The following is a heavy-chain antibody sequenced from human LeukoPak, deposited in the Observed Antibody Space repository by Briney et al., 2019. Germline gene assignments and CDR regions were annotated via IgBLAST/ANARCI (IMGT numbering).Heavy chain of an antibody. CDR2: ISAYNGNT. CDR1: GYTFTSYG. V-gene: IGHV1-18*01. J-gene: IGHJ4*02. D-gene: IGHD3-16*02. CDR3: AKAARGGLRLGELSSN. Sequence: GASVKVSCKASGYTFTSYGISWVRQAPGQGLEWMGWISAYNGNTNYAQKLQGRVTMTTDTSTSTAYMELSSLRAEDTAVYYCAKAARGGLRLGELSSNWGQGTLVTVSS.